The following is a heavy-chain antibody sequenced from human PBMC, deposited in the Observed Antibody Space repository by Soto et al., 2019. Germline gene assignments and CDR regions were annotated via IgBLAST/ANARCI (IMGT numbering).Heavy chain of an antibody. CDR3: AKDSYYHDTSGYYIFDY. Sequence: GGSLRHSGAASEFAYSRYGMHWVRQAPGKGLEWVAAILYDGSNKYYSDSVKGRFTISRDNSKNTLYLQMNSLRAEDTAVYYCAKDSYYHDTSGYYIFDYWGQGTLVTVSS. CDR1: EFAYSRYG. J-gene: IGHJ4*02. V-gene: IGHV3-30*18. D-gene: IGHD3-22*01. CDR2: ILYDGSNK.